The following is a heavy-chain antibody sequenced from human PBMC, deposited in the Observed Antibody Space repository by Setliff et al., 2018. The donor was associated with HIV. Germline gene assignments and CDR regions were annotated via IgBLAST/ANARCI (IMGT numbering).Heavy chain of an antibody. CDR2: ISPNSGGT. V-gene: IGHV1-2*06. Sequence: ASVKVSCKASGGTFSSYAISWVRQAPGQGLEWMGRISPNSGGTQFAQKFQGRVALTRDTSISTAYMELSGLRSDDTAVYYCAKGQGPVDYWGQGTLVTVSS. J-gene: IGHJ4*02. CDR1: GGTFSSYA. CDR3: AKGQGPVDY.